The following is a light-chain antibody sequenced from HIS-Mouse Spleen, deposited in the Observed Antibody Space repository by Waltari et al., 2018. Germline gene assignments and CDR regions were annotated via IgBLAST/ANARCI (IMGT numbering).Light chain of an antibody. J-gene: IGLJ3*02. V-gene: IGLV2-14*01. CDR3: SSYTSSSTWV. CDR1: SSDVGGYNY. Sequence: QSALTQPASVSGSPGQSITISCTGTSSDVGGYNYVSWYQQHPGQAPKLMIYEVSKRPSGVSNSLSGSKSGNTASLTVSGLQAEDEADYYCSSYTSSSTWVFGGGTKLTVL. CDR2: EVS.